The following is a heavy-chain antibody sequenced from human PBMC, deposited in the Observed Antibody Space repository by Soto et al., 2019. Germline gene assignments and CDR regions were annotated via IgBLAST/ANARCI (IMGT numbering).Heavy chain of an antibody. CDR2: ISSTTNYI. Sequence: EVQLVESGGGLVKPGGSLRLSCAASGFTFTRYSMNWVRQAPGKGLEWVSSISSTTNYIYYGDSMKGQFTISRDNAKNSLYLEMNSLRAEDTAVYYCASESEGLTSNFDYWGQGTLVTVSS. CDR3: ASESEGLTSNFDY. J-gene: IGHJ4*02. CDR1: GFTFTRYS. V-gene: IGHV3-21*06.